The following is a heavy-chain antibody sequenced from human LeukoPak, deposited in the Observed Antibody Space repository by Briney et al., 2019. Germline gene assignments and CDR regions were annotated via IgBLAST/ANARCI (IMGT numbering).Heavy chain of an antibody. Sequence: SGGSLRLSCAASGFTFSGYGMNWVRQAPGKGLEWVAITSYDGREKYNADSVKGRFTISRDNAKNSLYLQMNSLRAEDTALYYCAKDQKKGYSYGYFDYWGQGTLVTVSS. CDR1: GFTFSGYG. CDR3: AKDQKKGYSYGYFDY. V-gene: IGHV3-30*18. CDR2: TSYDGREK. D-gene: IGHD5-18*01. J-gene: IGHJ4*02.